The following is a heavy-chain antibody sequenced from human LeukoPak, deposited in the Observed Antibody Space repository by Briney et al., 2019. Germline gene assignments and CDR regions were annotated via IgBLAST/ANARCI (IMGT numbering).Heavy chain of an antibody. J-gene: IGHJ4*02. CDR1: GFTFSSYA. D-gene: IGHD1-26*01. CDR3: ARAEGSKWD. V-gene: IGHV3-33*01. Sequence: GGSLRLSCAASGFTFSSYAMHWVRQAPGKGLEWAAVIWYDGSSKYYADSVKGRFTISRDNSKNTLYLQMNSLRAEDTAVYYCARAEGSKWDWGQGTLVTVSS. CDR2: IWYDGSSK.